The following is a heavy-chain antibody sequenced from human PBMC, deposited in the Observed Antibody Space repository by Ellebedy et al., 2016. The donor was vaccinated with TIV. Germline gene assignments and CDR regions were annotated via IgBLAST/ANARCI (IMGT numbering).Heavy chain of an antibody. Sequence: SETLSLTXAVYGGSFSGYYWSWIRQPPGKGLEWIGEINHSGSTNYNPSLKSRVTISVDTSKNQFSLKLSSVTAADTAVYYCASLGDYGGNWRGFDYWGQGTLVTVSS. CDR2: INHSGST. V-gene: IGHV4-34*01. J-gene: IGHJ4*02. D-gene: IGHD4-23*01. CDR1: GGSFSGYY. CDR3: ASLGDYGGNWRGFDY.